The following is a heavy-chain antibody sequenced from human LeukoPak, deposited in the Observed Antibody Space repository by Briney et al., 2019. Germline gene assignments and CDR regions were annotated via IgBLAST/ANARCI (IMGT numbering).Heavy chain of an antibody. Sequence: PGGSLRLSCAASGFTISNYAMSWVRQPPGKGLEWVSAITCGGSGIYYADSMKSRFTISRDNSKNTLYLQINSLRAEDTAVYYCAKWGDYDVLTGYYVSDYWGQGTLVTVSS. V-gene: IGHV3-23*01. D-gene: IGHD3-9*01. CDR1: GFTISNYA. J-gene: IGHJ4*02. CDR2: ITCGGSGI. CDR3: AKWGDYDVLTGYYVSDY.